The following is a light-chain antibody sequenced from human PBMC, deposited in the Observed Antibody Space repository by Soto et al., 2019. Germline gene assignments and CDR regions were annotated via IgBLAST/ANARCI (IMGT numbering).Light chain of an antibody. CDR1: QSVSSY. V-gene: IGKV3-11*01. CDR2: DAS. J-gene: IGKJ5*01. Sequence: EIVLTQSPATLSFSPGERATLSCRASQSVSSYLAWYQQKPGQAPRLLIYDASNRATGIPPRFSGSGSGTDFTLTISSLEPEDSAVYYCQQRHMWPITFGQGTRLEIK. CDR3: QQRHMWPIT.